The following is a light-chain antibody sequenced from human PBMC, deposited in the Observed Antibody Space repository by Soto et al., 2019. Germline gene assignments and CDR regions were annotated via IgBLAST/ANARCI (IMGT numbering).Light chain of an antibody. V-gene: IGLV2-8*01. CDR1: SSDVGGYNY. Sequence: QSVLTQPPSASWSPGQSVAISCTGTSSDVGGYNYVSWYQQHPGKAPKLMIYEVNKRPSGVPDRFSGSKSGNTASLTVSGLQAEDEADSYCSSYAGSSNVFGTGTKGTVL. CDR3: SSYAGSSNV. J-gene: IGLJ1*01. CDR2: EVN.